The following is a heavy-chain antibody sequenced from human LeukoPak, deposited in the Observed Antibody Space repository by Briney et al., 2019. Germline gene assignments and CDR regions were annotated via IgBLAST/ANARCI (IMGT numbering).Heavy chain of an antibody. D-gene: IGHD3-3*02. Sequence: ASVKVSCKASGYTFTGYYMYWVRQAPGQGLEWMGWIIPNNGATNYAQKFQGRVTMTSDTSISTPYMELSGLRSDDTAVYYCARGRGIGTVNYCDYWGQGTLVTVSS. J-gene: IGHJ4*02. CDR1: GYTFTGYY. V-gene: IGHV1-2*02. CDR3: ARGRGIGTVNYCDY. CDR2: IIPNNGAT.